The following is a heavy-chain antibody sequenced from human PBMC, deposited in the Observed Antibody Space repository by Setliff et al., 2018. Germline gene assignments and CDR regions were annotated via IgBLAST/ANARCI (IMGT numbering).Heavy chain of an antibody. V-gene: IGHV4-61*09. CDR1: GASITSGGFY. J-gene: IGHJ4*02. D-gene: IGHD1-26*01. Sequence: ASETLSLTCSVSGASITSGGFYRTWIRQPAGKGLEWIGHISPSGSTTYNPSVKSRVTISLDTSKNHFSLKLDSVTAADTALYYCARSPSSGAYWNPRPFYSDYWARGTLVTVSS. CDR2: ISPSGST. CDR3: ARSPSSGAYWNPRPFYSDY.